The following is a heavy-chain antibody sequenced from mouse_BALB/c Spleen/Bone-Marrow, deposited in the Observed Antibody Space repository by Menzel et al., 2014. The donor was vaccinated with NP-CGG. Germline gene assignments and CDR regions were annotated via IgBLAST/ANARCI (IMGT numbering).Heavy chain of an antibody. D-gene: IGHD3-1*01. CDR2: IYPGSGST. Sequence: LQQSGSELARPGASVKLSCKASGYTFTSYWMHWVKQRHGQGLEWIGNIYPGSGSTNYDEKFKSKGTLTVDTSSSTAYMHLSSLTSEDSAVYYCTRSGDEDYFDYWGQGTTLPVSS. CDR3: TRSGDEDYFDY. V-gene: IGHV1S22*01. CDR1: GYTFTSYW. J-gene: IGHJ2*01.